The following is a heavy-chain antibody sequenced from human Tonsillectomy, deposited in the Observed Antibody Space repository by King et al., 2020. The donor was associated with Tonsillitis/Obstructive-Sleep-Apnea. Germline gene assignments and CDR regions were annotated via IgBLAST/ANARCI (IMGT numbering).Heavy chain of an antibody. CDR2: IFYSGST. D-gene: IGHD2-2*01. CDR1: GGSISSYY. Sequence: VQLQESGPGLVKPSETLSLTCTVSGGSISSYYWSWIRQPPGKGLEWIGYIFYSGSTNYNPSLNSRVTISVDTSKNQFSLKLSSVTAADTAVYYCARDHCSSTSCYGNYYYMDVWGKGTTVTVSS. CDR3: ARDHCSSTSCYGNYYYMDV. V-gene: IGHV4-59*01. J-gene: IGHJ6*03.